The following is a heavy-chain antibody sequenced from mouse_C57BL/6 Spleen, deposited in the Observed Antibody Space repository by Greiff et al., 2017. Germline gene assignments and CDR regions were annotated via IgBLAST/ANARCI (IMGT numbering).Heavy chain of an antibody. CDR3: ARCAAGTRYFDY. V-gene: IGHV1-54*01. D-gene: IGHD4-1*01. J-gene: IGHJ2*01. Sequence: VQLQQSGAELVRPGTSVKVSCKASGYAFTNYLIEWVKQRPGQGLEWIGVINPGSGGTNYNEKFKGKATLTADKSSSTAYMQLSSLTSEDSAVYFCARCAAGTRYFDYWGQGTTLTVSS. CDR1: GYAFTNYL. CDR2: INPGSGGT.